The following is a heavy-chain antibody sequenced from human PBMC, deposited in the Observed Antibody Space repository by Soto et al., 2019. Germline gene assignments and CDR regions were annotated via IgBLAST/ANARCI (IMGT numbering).Heavy chain of an antibody. CDR2: INPSGGST. Sequence: ASVKVSCKASGYTFTSYYMHWVRQAPGQGLEWMGIINPSGGSTSYAQKFQGRVTMTRDTSTSTVYMELSSLRSEDTAVYYCVREVGFGEDVGVYYYSYGMDVWGQGTTVTVSS. CDR3: VREVGFGEDVGVYYYSYGMDV. CDR1: GYTFTSYY. V-gene: IGHV1-46*01. D-gene: IGHD3-10*01. J-gene: IGHJ6*02.